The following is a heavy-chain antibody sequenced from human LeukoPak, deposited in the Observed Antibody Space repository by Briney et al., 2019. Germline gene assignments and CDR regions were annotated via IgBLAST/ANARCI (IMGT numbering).Heavy chain of an antibody. Sequence: SSETLSLTCAVYGGSFSGYYWSWIRQPPGKGLEWIGEINHSGSTNYNPSLKSRVTISVDTSKNQFSLKLSSVTAADTAVYYCARGRKYYYDSKSFPVAFDIWGQGTMVTVSS. CDR1: GGSFSGYY. V-gene: IGHV4-34*01. J-gene: IGHJ3*02. CDR3: ARGRKYYYDSKSFPVAFDI. D-gene: IGHD3-22*01. CDR2: INHSGST.